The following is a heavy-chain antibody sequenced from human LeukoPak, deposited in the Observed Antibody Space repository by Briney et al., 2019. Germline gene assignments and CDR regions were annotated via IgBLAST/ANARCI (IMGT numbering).Heavy chain of an antibody. CDR3: ASKQGFDP. CDR2: ITGSGGST. Sequence: GGSLRLSCAASGFTFSSYAMSWVRQAPGKGLEWVSGITGSGGSTYYADSVKGRFTISRDNSKSTLYLQMNSLRAEDTAVYYCASKQGFDPWGQGTLVTVSS. V-gene: IGHV3-23*01. J-gene: IGHJ5*02. D-gene: IGHD1/OR15-1a*01. CDR1: GFTFSSYA.